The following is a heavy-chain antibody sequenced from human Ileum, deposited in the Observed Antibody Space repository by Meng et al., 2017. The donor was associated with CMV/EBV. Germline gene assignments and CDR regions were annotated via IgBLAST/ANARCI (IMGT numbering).Heavy chain of an antibody. J-gene: IGHJ4*02. CDR1: GFTFNTHW. V-gene: IGHV3-74*03. D-gene: IGHD6-6*01. Sequence: GVSLKISCAASGFTFNTHWMHWVRQAPGKGLVWVSRIKSDGSGATYPDSVKGRFTISRDNAKNTVYLQMNSLRAEDTAVYYCAKDLHIAAADYWGQGTLVTVSS. CDR2: IKSDGSGA. CDR3: AKDLHIAAADY.